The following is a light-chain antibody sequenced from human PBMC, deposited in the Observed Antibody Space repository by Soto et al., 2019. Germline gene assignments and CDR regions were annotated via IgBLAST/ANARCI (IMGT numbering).Light chain of an antibody. Sequence: QSVRTQPASMSGSPGQSSTISCTGTRSDIGTYNYLSWYQQHPGKAPRLVISDVSNRPSGVSNRFSGSKSGNTASLTITGLQSEDEADYYCMSYTTTSSFVFGSGTKVTVL. V-gene: IGLV2-14*03. CDR1: RSDIGTYNY. J-gene: IGLJ1*01. CDR2: DVS. CDR3: MSYTTTSSFV.